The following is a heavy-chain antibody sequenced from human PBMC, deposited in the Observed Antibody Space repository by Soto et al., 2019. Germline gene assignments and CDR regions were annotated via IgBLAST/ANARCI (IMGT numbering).Heavy chain of an antibody. J-gene: IGHJ6*02. CDR3: ARNMGAYSSSPPYYYYYYGMDV. V-gene: IGHV7-4-1*01. CDR2: INTNTANP. D-gene: IGHD6-6*01. CDR1: GYTFTSYA. Sequence: QVQLVQSGSELKKPGASVKVSCKASGYTFTSYAMNWVRQAPGQGLEWMGWINTNTANPTYAQGFTGRFVFSLDTSVSTAYLQICSLKAEDTAVYYCARNMGAYSSSPPYYYYYYGMDVWGQGTTVTVSS.